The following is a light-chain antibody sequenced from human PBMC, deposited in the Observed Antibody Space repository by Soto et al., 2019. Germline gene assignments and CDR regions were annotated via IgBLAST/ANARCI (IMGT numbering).Light chain of an antibody. J-gene: IGKJ2*01. CDR1: QDISNY. Sequence: DIQMTQSPSSLSASVGDRVTITCQASQDISNYLNWYQQKPGKAPKLLIYHASNSETGVPSRFSGSGSGTDFTFTISSLQPEDIATYYCQQYDNLPYTFGQGTKLEIK. V-gene: IGKV1-33*01. CDR3: QQYDNLPYT. CDR2: HAS.